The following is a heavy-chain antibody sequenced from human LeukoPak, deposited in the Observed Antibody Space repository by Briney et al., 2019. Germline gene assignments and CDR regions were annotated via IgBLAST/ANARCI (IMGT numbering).Heavy chain of an antibody. J-gene: IGHJ4*02. V-gene: IGHV3-23*01. CDR2: ISNSDYST. Sequence: GGSLRLSCAASGFTFSSYDMSWVRQAPGEGLEWVSTISNSDYSTYYADSVKGRFTISRANSENTLYLQMNNLRAEDTAVYYCAKATGYLLWGQGTLVTVSS. CDR1: GFTFSSYD. CDR3: AKATGYLL. D-gene: IGHD1-14*01.